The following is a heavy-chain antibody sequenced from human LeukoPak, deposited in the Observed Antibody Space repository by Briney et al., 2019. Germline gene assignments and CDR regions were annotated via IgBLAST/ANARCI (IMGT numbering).Heavy chain of an antibody. CDR1: GDSISSTSYY. D-gene: IGHD6-19*01. CDR2: IYTSGST. CDR3: ARGDQWLVPY. J-gene: IGHJ4*02. V-gene: IGHV4-61*02. Sequence: PSETLSLTCTVSGDSISSTSYYWSWIRQPAGKGLEWIGRIYTSGSTNYNPSLKSRVTISVDTSKNQFSLKLSSVTAADTAVYYCARGDQWLVPYWGQGTLVTVSS.